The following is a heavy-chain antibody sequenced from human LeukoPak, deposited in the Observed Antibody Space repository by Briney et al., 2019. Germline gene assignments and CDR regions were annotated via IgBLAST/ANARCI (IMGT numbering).Heavy chain of an antibody. CDR3: AKGVSGWPYYFDY. CDR1: GFTFSTYA. J-gene: IGHJ4*02. V-gene: IGHV3-23*01. Sequence: GGSPRLSCAASGFTFSTYAMSWVRQTPGKGLEWVSAIGDDGATTYYADSVKGRFTISRDNSKNTLYLQMNSLRAEDTAVYYCAKGVSGWPYYFDYWGRGTLVTVSS. D-gene: IGHD6-19*01. CDR2: IGDDGATT.